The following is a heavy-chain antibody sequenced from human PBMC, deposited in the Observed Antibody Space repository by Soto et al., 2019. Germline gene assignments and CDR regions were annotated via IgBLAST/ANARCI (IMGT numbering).Heavy chain of an antibody. CDR3: ARVYGGNSYYYYYYGMDV. V-gene: IGHV1-69*13. J-gene: IGHJ6*02. D-gene: IGHD4-17*01. CDR1: GGTFSSYA. Sequence: SVKVSCKASGGTFSSYAISWVRQAPGQGLKWMGGIIPIFGTANYAQKFQGRVTITADESTSTAYMELSSLRSEDTAVYYCARVYGGNSYYYYYYGMDVWGQGTTVTVSS. CDR2: IIPIFGTA.